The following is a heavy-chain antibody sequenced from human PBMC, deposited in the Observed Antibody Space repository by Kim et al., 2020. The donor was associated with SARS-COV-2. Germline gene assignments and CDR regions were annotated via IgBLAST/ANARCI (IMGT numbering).Heavy chain of an antibody. CDR1: GGSISSYY. CDR2: IYYSGST. V-gene: IGHV4-59*01. D-gene: IGHD3-10*01. Sequence: SETLSLTCTVSGGSISSYYWSWIRQPPGKGLEWIGYIYYSGSTNYNPSLKSRVTISVDTSKNQFSLKLSSVTAADTAVYYCARCYGSGSYYRGNYYYYGMDVWGQGTTVTVSS. CDR3: ARCYGSGSYYRGNYYYYGMDV. J-gene: IGHJ6*02.